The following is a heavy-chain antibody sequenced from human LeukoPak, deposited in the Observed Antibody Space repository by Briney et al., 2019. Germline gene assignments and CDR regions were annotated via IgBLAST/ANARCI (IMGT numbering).Heavy chain of an antibody. Sequence: GGSLRLSCAASGFTFSSYEMNWVRQAPGKGLEWVSYISSSGSTIYYADSVKGRITISRDNAKNSLYLQMDSLRAEDTAVYYCATSRPFNYWGQGTLVTVSS. CDR1: GFTFSSYE. CDR3: ATSRPFNY. V-gene: IGHV3-48*03. D-gene: IGHD2-2*01. J-gene: IGHJ4*02. CDR2: ISSSGSTI.